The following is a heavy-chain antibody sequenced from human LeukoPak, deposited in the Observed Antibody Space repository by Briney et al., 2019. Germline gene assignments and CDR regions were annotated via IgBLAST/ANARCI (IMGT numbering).Heavy chain of an antibody. CDR2: ISGYNGNT. D-gene: IGHD2-21*01. Sequence: APVKVSCKASGYTFSNYGITWVRQVPGQGLECMGWISGYNGNTNYEQKFHGRVTMTIDKSTTTAYMELSSLASDDTGVYYCARQSVVLARSPDDAFDIRGQGTRVIVSS. CDR1: GYTFSNYG. J-gene: IGHJ3*02. V-gene: IGHV1-18*04. CDR3: ARQSVVLARSPDDAFDI.